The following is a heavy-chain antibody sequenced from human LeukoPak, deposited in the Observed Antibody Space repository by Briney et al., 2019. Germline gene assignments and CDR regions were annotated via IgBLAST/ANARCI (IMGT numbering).Heavy chain of an antibody. D-gene: IGHD3/OR15-3a*01. Sequence: PVGSLRLSCTASGFTFGYYGMTWVRQAPGKGLEWVGFIRSQAYGATTQYAASVKGRFTISRDESKSIAYLQMNSLKIEDTADYYCARDQLDWTGDYYYMDVWGIGATVTVSS. CDR2: IRSQAYGATT. J-gene: IGHJ6*03. V-gene: IGHV3-49*04. CDR3: ARDQLDWTGDYYYMDV. CDR1: GFTFGYYG.